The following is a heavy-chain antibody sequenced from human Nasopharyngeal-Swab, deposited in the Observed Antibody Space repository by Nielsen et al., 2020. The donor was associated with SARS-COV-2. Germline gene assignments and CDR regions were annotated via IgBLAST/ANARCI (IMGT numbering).Heavy chain of an antibody. D-gene: IGHD3-22*01. Sequence: GESLKISCSASGFVFSSYGMHWVRQAPGKGLEWVAVISYDGNNKYYADSVKGRFTISRDNSKSTLYLQVNSLRPEDTAVYYCAKEGSITMITVFRGIYFDYWGQGARVTVSS. V-gene: IGHV3-30*18. CDR1: GFVFSSYG. CDR2: ISYDGNNK. CDR3: AKEGSITMITVFRGIYFDY. J-gene: IGHJ4*02.